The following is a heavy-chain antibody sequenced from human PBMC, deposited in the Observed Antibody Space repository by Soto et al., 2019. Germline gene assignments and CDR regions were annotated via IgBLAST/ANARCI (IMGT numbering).Heavy chain of an antibody. D-gene: IGHD6-6*01. CDR1: GFTFSSYE. CDR3: ARRSSSSLSYYYYYYGMDV. Sequence: GGSLRLSXAASGFTFSSYEMNWVRQAPGKGLEWVSYISSSGSTIYYADSVKGRFTISRDNAKNSLYLQMNSLRAEDTAVYYCARRSSSSLSYYYYYYGMDVRGQGTTVTVSS. CDR2: ISSSGSTI. J-gene: IGHJ6*02. V-gene: IGHV3-48*03.